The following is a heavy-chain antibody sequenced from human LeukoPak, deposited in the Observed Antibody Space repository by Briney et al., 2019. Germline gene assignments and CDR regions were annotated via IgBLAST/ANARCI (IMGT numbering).Heavy chain of an antibody. CDR1: GFTFSSYA. J-gene: IGHJ4*02. V-gene: IGHV3-23*01. D-gene: IGHD2-8*02. Sequence: PGGSLRLSCAASGFTFSSYAMSWVRQAPGKGLEWVSAISGSGGSTYYADSVKGRFTISRDNSKNTLYLQMNSLRAEDTAVYYCAKKYLVHTYRPYYFDYWGQGTLVTVSS. CDR2: ISGSGGST. CDR3: AKKYLVHTYRPYYFDY.